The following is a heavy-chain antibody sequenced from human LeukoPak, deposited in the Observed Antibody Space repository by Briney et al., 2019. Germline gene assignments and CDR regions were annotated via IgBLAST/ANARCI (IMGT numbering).Heavy chain of an antibody. J-gene: IGHJ4*02. Sequence: GGSLRLSCAASGFTFSNAWMNWVRQAPGKGLEWVGRIKSKTDGGTTDYVAPVKGRFTISRDDSKNTLYLQVNSLNTEDTAVYYCITGNWGSFSYWGQGTLVTVPS. CDR2: IKSKTDGGTT. CDR1: GFTFSNAW. CDR3: ITGNWGSFSY. V-gene: IGHV3-15*01. D-gene: IGHD7-27*01.